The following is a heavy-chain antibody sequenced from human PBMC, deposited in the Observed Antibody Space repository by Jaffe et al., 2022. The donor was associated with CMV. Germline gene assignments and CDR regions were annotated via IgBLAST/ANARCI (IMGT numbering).Heavy chain of an antibody. CDR2: IYYSGST. D-gene: IGHD3-3*01. CDR1: GGSISSYY. CDR3: ARDRGITIFGVAGGNWFDP. J-gene: IGHJ5*02. V-gene: IGHV4-59*01. Sequence: QVQLQESGPGLVKPSETLSLTCTVSGGSISSYYWSWIRQPPGKGLEWIGYIYYSGSTNYNPSLKSRVTISVDTSKNQFSLKLSSVTAADTAVYYCARDRGITIFGVAGGNWFDPWGQGTLVTVSS.